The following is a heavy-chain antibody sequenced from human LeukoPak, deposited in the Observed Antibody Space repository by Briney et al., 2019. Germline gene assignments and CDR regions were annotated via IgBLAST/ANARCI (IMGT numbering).Heavy chain of an antibody. Sequence: GGSLRLSCAASGFTFDDYAMHWVRQAPGKGLEWVSGISWNSGSIGYADSVKGRFTISRDNAKNSLYLQMNSLRAEDTALYYCAKEFAPWIQLWTSFDYWGQGTLVTVSS. CDR3: AKEFAPWIQLWTSFDY. CDR2: ISWNSGSI. D-gene: IGHD5-18*01. V-gene: IGHV3-9*01. CDR1: GFTFDDYA. J-gene: IGHJ4*02.